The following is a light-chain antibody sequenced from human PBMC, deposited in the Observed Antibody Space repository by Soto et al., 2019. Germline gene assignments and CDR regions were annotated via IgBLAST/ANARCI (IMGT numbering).Light chain of an antibody. CDR1: QSVSNW. CDR2: KAS. J-gene: IGKJ2*01. V-gene: IGKV1-5*03. Sequence: DIQMTQSPSTLSASVGDRVTITCRASQSVSNWLAWYQQKPGKAPKLLIYKASNLENGVPSRFSGSGSGTEFTLTISSLQPDDFGTYYCQQYDSYARYTFGQGTKLEIK. CDR3: QQYDSYARYT.